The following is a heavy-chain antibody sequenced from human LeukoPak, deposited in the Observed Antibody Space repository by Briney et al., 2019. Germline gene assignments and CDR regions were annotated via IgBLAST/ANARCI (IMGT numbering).Heavy chain of an antibody. V-gene: IGHV4-4*02. J-gene: IGHJ4*02. CDR1: GGSATSTNW. CDR3: ATRGEYYDSTDYYPELDY. CDR2: IYHSGST. Sequence: SSATLSLTCDVSGGSATSTNWWAWVRQPPGKGLEWIGEIYHSGSTNYNPSLKSRVTISVDKSKNQFSLKLSSVTAADTAVYYCATRGEYYDSTDYYPELDYWGQGALVTVSS. D-gene: IGHD3-22*01.